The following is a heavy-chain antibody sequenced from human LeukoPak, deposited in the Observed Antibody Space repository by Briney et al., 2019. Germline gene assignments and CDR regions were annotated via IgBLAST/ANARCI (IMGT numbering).Heavy chain of an antibody. CDR3: AKDSRSITIFGVAAKPPYYYYYMDV. V-gene: IGHV1-69*05. Sequence: SVKVSCKASGYTFTGYYMHWVRQAPGQGLEWMGGIIPIFGTANYAQKFQGRVTITTDESSSTAYMELSSLRSEDTAVYYCAKDSRSITIFGVAAKPPYYYYYMDVWGKGTTVTVSS. D-gene: IGHD3-3*01. CDR1: GYTFTGYY. CDR2: IIPIFGTA. J-gene: IGHJ6*03.